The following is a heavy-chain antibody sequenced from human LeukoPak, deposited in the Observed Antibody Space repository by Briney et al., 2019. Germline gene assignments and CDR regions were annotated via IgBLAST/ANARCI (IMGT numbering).Heavy chain of an antibody. CDR3: ARAAAPPHSFDY. D-gene: IGHD6-13*01. J-gene: IGHJ4*02. CDR2: INHSGST. Sequence: SETLSLTCAVYGGSFSGYYWSWIRQRPGKGLEWIGEINHSGSTNYNPSLKSRVTISVDTSKNQFSLKLSSVTAAGTAVYYCARAAAPPHSFDYWGQGTLVTVSS. V-gene: IGHV4-34*01. CDR1: GGSFSGYY.